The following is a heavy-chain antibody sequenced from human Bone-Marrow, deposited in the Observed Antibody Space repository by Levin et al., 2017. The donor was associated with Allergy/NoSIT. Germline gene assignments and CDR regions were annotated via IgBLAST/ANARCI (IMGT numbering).Heavy chain of an antibody. CDR3: ARDDYSDFTGWV. D-gene: IGHD4-17*01. J-gene: IGHJ4*02. V-gene: IGHV4-61*01. CDR2: ISSSGNT. Sequence: SQTLSLTCTVSGGSVNSDTYYWRWIRQPPGKGLEWIGYISSSGNTYYKPSLMSRVTISIHTSKNQFSLKLTSVTPADTAVYYCARDDYSDFTGWVWGQGSLVTVSS. CDR1: GGSVNSDTYY.